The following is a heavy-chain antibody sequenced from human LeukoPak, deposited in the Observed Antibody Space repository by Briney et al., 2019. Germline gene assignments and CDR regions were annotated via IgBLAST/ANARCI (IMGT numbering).Heavy chain of an antibody. D-gene: IGHD4-11*01. J-gene: IGHJ5*02. CDR1: DDSITMYY. CDR2: IYYSGST. CDR3: ARPRVEYYSPVPISWFDP. V-gene: IGHV4-38-2*02. Sequence: SETLSLTCSVSDDSITMYYWTWIRQPPGKGLEWIGSIYYSGSTYYNPSLKSRVTISVDTSKNQFSLKLSSVTAADTAVYYCARPRVEYYSPVPISWFDPWGQGTLVTVSS.